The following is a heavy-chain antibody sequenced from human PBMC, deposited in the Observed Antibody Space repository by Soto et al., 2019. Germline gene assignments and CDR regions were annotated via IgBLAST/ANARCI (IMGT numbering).Heavy chain of an antibody. CDR3: ARASALLWSVAYYFDY. D-gene: IGHD3-10*02. Sequence: EVQLVESGGGLVQPGGSLRLSCAASGFTFSSYEMNWVRQAPGKGLEWVSYISSSGSTIYYADSVKGRFTISRDNAKNSLYLQMNSLRAEDTAVYYCARASALLWSVAYYFDYWGQGTLVTVSS. CDR1: GFTFSSYE. V-gene: IGHV3-48*03. J-gene: IGHJ4*02. CDR2: ISSSGSTI.